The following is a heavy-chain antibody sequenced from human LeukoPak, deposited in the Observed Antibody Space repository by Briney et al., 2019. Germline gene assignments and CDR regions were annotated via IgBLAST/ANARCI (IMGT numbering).Heavy chain of an antibody. CDR1: GYTFTGYY. Sequence: ASVKVSCKASGYTFTGYYMHWVRQAPGQGLEWMGRINPNSGGTNYAQKFQGRVTMTRDTSISTAYMELSRLRSDDTAVYYCAREGSYGYSWFDPWGQGTPVTVSS. V-gene: IGHV1-2*06. D-gene: IGHD5-18*01. CDR3: AREGSYGYSWFDP. CDR2: INPNSGGT. J-gene: IGHJ5*02.